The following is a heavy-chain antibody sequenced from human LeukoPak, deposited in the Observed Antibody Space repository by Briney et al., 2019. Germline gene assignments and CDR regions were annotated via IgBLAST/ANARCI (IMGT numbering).Heavy chain of an antibody. CDR1: GFTFSSYE. D-gene: IGHD3-22*01. J-gene: IGHJ4*02. CDR3: AKDMGYYYDSSGYHKPKALDY. V-gene: IGHV3-48*03. CDR2: ISSSGSTI. Sequence: PGGSLRLSCAASGFTFSSYEMNWVRQAPGKGLEWVSYISSSGSTIYYADSVKGRFTISRDNAKNSLYLQMNSLRAEDTALYYCAKDMGYYYDSSGYHKPKALDYWGQGTLVTVSS.